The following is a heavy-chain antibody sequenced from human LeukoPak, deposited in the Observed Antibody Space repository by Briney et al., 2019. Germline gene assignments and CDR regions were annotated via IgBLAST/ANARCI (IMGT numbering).Heavy chain of an antibody. CDR3: ARASYRYSYENYYMDV. J-gene: IGHJ6*03. Sequence: GGSLRLSCAASGFTFDNYSVNWVRQAPGKGLEWVSSISSGSSYIYFADSVKGRFTISSDNTKNSLYLQMNSLRAEETAVYYCARASYRYSYENYYMDVWGKGTTVTVSS. CDR1: GFTFDNYS. D-gene: IGHD5-18*01. V-gene: IGHV3-21*01. CDR2: ISSGSSYI.